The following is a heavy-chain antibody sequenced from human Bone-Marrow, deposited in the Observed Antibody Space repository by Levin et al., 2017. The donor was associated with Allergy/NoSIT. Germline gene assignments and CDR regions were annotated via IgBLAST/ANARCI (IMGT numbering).Heavy chain of an antibody. V-gene: IGHV4-34*01. Sequence: SETLSLTCAVYGGSFSGYYWSWIRQPPGKGLEWIGEINHSGSTNYNPSLKSRVTISVDTSKNQFSLKLSSVTAADTAVYYCARAAWRWYYYGSGSVDAFDIWGQGTMVTVSS. J-gene: IGHJ3*02. D-gene: IGHD3-10*01. CDR1: GGSFSGYY. CDR2: INHSGST. CDR3: ARAAWRWYYYGSGSVDAFDI.